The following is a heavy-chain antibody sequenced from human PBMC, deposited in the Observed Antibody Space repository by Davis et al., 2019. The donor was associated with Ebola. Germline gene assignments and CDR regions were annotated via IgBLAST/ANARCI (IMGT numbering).Heavy chain of an antibody. CDR1: GGSISGSY. CDR2: IYFNGNT. J-gene: IGHJ4*02. D-gene: IGHD2-21*01. Sequence: MPSETLSLTCTVSGGSISGSYWGWVRQPPGKRLEWIGNIYFNGNTYYNPSLRSRVLISVDTSRNQFSLKLNSVTAADTAVYYCTNAAEAIFDFWGRGNLVTVSS. CDR3: TNAAEAIFDF. V-gene: IGHV4-59*12.